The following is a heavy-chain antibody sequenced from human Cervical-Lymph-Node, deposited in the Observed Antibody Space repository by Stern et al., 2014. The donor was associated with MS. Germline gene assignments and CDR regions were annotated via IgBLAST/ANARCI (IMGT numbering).Heavy chain of an antibody. J-gene: IGHJ4*02. CDR1: AFTFSNAN. D-gene: IGHD5-18*01. CDR2: IKKETDGGTT. Sequence: DVQLVESGGGLVKPGGSLRLSCAASAFTFSNANMNWVRQAPGKGLEWVGRIKKETDGGTTDYAAPVKGRFTISRDDSKNMLFLQMNSLKTEDTAVYYCSTGGYKSGSDYWGQGTLVTVSS. CDR3: STGGYKSGSDY. V-gene: IGHV3-15*01.